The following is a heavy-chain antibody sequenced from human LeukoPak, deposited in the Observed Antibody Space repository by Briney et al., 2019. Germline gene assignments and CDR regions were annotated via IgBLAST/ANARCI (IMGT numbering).Heavy chain of an antibody. J-gene: IGHJ4*02. D-gene: IGHD6-19*01. Sequence: SETLSLTCAVYGGSFSGYYWSWIRQPPGKGLEWIGEINHSGSTNYNPSLKSRVTISVDTSKNQFSLKLSSVTAADTAVYYCARRGVVAVAGHDCFDYWGQGTLVTVSS. CDR2: INHSGST. CDR3: ARRGVVAVAGHDCFDY. CDR1: GGSFSGYY. V-gene: IGHV4-34*01.